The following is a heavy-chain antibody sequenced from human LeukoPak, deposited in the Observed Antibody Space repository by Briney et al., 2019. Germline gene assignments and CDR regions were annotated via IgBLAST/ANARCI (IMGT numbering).Heavy chain of an antibody. CDR3: ARDDCSSGGCYSTFDY. D-gene: IGHD2-15*01. V-gene: IGHV3-21*01. CDR2: ISSSSSYI. Sequence: GGSLRLSCAASGFTFSSYSMNWARQAPGKGLEWVSSISSSSSYIYYADSVKGRFTISRDNAKTSLYLQMNNLRAEDTAVYYCARDDCSSGGCYSTFDYWGQGTLVTVSS. J-gene: IGHJ4*02. CDR1: GFTFSSYS.